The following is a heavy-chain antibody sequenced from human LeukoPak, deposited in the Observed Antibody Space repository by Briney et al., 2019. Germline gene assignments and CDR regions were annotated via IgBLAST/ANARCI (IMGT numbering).Heavy chain of an antibody. D-gene: IGHD3-22*01. Sequence: GGSLRLSCAASGFTFSTYWMHWVRQAPGKGRVWVSRIKSDGSRNYADSVKGRFTISRDNAKNTVSLQMNSLRPEDAGVYYWARAPSEIGGYYPEYFRHWGQGTLVTVSS. CDR3: ARAPSEIGGYYPEYFRH. CDR1: GFTFSTYW. CDR2: IKSDGSR. J-gene: IGHJ1*01. V-gene: IGHV3-74*01.